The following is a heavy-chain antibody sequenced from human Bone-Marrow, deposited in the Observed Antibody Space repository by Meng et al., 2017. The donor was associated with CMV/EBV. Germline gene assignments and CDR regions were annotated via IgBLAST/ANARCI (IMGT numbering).Heavy chain of an antibody. J-gene: IGHJ4*02. Sequence: ISCAASGFKFRDFAMHWVRQPPGGGLEWISGISWNSVRIGYADSVNGRFTVSRDNAKNSLSLHMNNLRPEDTAFYYCVKHMDEDYDDTSGSTFDSWGQGTLVTVSS. CDR2: ISWNSVRI. V-gene: IGHV3-9*01. CDR3: VKHMDEDYDDTSGSTFDS. CDR1: GFKFRDFA. D-gene: IGHD3-22*01.